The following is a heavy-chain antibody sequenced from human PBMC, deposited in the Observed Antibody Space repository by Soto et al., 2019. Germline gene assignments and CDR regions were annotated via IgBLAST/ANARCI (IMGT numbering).Heavy chain of an antibody. Sequence: SETLSLTCTVSGGSISSYYWSWIRQPPGKGLEWIGYIYYSGSTNYNPSLKSRVTISVDTSKNQFSLKLSSVTAADTAVYYCARNPNPSDYDYIWGSYAGRGDDAFDIWGQGTMVTVSS. CDR2: IYYSGST. V-gene: IGHV4-59*01. CDR1: GGSISSYY. D-gene: IGHD3-16*01. CDR3: ARNPNPSDYDYIWGSYAGRGDDAFDI. J-gene: IGHJ3*02.